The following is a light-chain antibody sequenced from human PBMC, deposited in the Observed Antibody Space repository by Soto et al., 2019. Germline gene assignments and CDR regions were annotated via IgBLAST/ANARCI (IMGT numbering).Light chain of an antibody. Sequence: QSALTQPASVSGSPGQSITISCTGTSSDVGAYKYVSWYQQHPGKVPKLIIYGVSNRPSGVSNRFSGSKSGNTAFLTISGLQPEDEADYYCSSFTGTTTLDVFGTGTKVPS. J-gene: IGLJ1*01. CDR1: SSDVGAYKY. V-gene: IGLV2-14*03. CDR2: GVS. CDR3: SSFTGTTTLDV.